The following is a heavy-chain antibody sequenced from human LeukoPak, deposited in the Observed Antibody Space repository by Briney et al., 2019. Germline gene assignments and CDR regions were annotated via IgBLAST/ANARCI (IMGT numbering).Heavy chain of an antibody. CDR2: IYHSGST. V-gene: IGHV4-30-2*01. CDR1: GGSISSGGYS. D-gene: IGHD1-26*01. CDR3: AREKVGNLDY. J-gene: IGHJ4*02. Sequence: PSQTLSLTCAVSGGSISSGGYSWSWIRQPPGKGLEWIGYIYHSGSTYYNPSLKSRVTISVDRSKNQFSLKLSSVTAADTAVYCCAREKVGNLDYWGQGTLVTVSS.